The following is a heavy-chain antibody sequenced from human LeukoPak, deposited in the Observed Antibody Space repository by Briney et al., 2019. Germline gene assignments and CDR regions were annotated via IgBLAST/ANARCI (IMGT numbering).Heavy chain of an antibody. Sequence: PGGSLRLSCAASGFTFRYYWMAWVRQAPGKGLEWVANIKQDASEKYYVDSVRGRFTITRDNAKNSVYLQMNSLGAEDTALYYCARDTGHNFDYGGQGTLVTVFS. CDR2: IKQDASEK. CDR3: ARDTGHNFDY. V-gene: IGHV3-7*01. CDR1: GFTFRYYW. J-gene: IGHJ4*02. D-gene: IGHD4-11*01.